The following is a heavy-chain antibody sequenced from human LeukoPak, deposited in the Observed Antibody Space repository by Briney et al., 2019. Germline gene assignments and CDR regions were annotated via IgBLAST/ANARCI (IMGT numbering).Heavy chain of an antibody. CDR3: ARVYCSSTSCYYFDY. CDR2: IYYSGST. D-gene: IGHD2-2*01. Sequence: SETLSLTCTVSGGSVSSGNYYWSWIRQPPGKGLEWIGYIYYSGSTNYNPSLKSGVTISLDTSKNQFSLKVSSVTAADTAVYYCARVYCSSTSCYYFDYWGQGTLVTVSS. V-gene: IGHV4-61*01. CDR1: GGSVSSGNYY. J-gene: IGHJ4*02.